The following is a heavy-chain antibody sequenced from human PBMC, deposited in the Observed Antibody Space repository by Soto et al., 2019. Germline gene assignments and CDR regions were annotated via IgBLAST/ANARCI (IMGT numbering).Heavy chain of an antibody. CDR3: ARGVVVPAAIAWFDP. CDR1: GYTFTSYA. Sequence: QVQLVQSGAEVKKPGASVKVSCKASGYTFTSYAMLWVRQAPGQRLEWMGWINAGNGNTKYSQKFQGRVTITRDTSASTAYMELSSLRSEDTAVYYCARGVVVPAAIAWFDPWGQGTLVTVSS. D-gene: IGHD2-2*01. V-gene: IGHV1-3*01. CDR2: INAGNGNT. J-gene: IGHJ5*02.